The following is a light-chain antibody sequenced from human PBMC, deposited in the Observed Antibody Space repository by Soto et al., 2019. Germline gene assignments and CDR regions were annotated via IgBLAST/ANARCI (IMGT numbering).Light chain of an antibody. CDR2: GAS. Sequence: EIVLTQSPGTLSLSPGERATLSCRASQSVSSSYLAWYQQKPGQAPRLLIYGASSRATGIPDRFSGSGSGTDFTLTISRLEPEDFAVYHCQHYGSSPRYTFGQGTKLEIK. V-gene: IGKV3-20*01. J-gene: IGKJ2*01. CDR1: QSVSSSY. CDR3: QHYGSSPRYT.